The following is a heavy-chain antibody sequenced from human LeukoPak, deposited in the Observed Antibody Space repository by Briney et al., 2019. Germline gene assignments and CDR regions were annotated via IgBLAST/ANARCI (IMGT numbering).Heavy chain of an antibody. D-gene: IGHD3-3*01. Sequence: GGSLRLSCAASAFTVSSNYMSWVRQAPGKGLEWVSVIYSGGSTYYADSVKGRFTISRDNSKNTLYLQMNSLRAEDTAVYYCASHVLRFLEWFSLDYWGQGTLVTVSS. CDR1: AFTVSSNY. CDR3: ASHVLRFLEWFSLDY. V-gene: IGHV3-66*02. J-gene: IGHJ4*02. CDR2: IYSGGST.